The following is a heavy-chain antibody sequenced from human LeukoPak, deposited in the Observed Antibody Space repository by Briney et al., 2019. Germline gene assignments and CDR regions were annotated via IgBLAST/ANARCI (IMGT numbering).Heavy chain of an antibody. Sequence: NPSETLSLTCTVSGGSISSGGYYWSWIRQHPGKGLEWIGYIYYSGSTYYNPSLKSRVTISVDTSKNQFSLKLSSVTAADAAVYYCARGCVAGTVSFYYYYYGMDVWGQGTTVTVSS. J-gene: IGHJ6*02. CDR1: GGSISSGGYY. CDR3: ARGCVAGTVSFYYYYYGMDV. V-gene: IGHV4-31*03. CDR2: IYYSGST. D-gene: IGHD1-1*01.